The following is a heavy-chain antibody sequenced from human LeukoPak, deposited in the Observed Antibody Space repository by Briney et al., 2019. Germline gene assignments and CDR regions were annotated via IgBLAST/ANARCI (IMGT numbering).Heavy chain of an antibody. V-gene: IGHV4-38-2*02. Sequence: SETLSLTCTVSGYSISSGYYWGWIRQPPGKGLEWIGSIYHSGSTYYNPSLKSRVTISVDTSKNQFSLKLSSVTAADTAVYYCARDPPLYCSGGSCYGGSADYWGQGTLVTVSS. CDR2: IYHSGST. CDR3: ARDPPLYCSGGSCYGGSADY. CDR1: GYSISSGYY. J-gene: IGHJ4*02. D-gene: IGHD2-15*01.